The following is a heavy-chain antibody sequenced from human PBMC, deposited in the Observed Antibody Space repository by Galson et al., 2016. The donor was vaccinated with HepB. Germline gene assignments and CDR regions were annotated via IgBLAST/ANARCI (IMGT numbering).Heavy chain of an antibody. Sequence: SETLSLTCRVSGGSISSSKWWSWVRQSPGKGLEWIGEIYHSGSSTNYNPSLKSRLTISIDNSKNQLSLNLTSVTAADTAVYYCARGQQWLVPNWGQGTLVTVSS. D-gene: IGHD6-19*01. CDR3: ARGQQWLVPN. CDR2: IYHSGSST. V-gene: IGHV4-4*02. CDR1: GGSISSSKW. J-gene: IGHJ4*02.